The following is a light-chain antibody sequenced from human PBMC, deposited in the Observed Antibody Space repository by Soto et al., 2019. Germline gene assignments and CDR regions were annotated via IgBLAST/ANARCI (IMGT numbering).Light chain of an antibody. J-gene: IGKJ2*01. CDR3: QHGYVAPYN. Sequence: DIPMTQSPSSVSASIGDTVTITCRASQDINVYLNWYQQKPGEVPKLLIYSASSLHSGVPSRFTGSGSETDVTLTIRSLQPEDFATYYCQHGYVAPYNFGQGTKV. V-gene: IGKV1-39*01. CDR1: QDINVY. CDR2: SAS.